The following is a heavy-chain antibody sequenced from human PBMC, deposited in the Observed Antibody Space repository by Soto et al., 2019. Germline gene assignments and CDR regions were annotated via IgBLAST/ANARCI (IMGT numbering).Heavy chain of an antibody. CDR1: GFTFSSYG. V-gene: IGHV3-30*02. D-gene: IGHD2-2*01. J-gene: IGHJ4*02. CDR3: AKGDTSDPLHF. Sequence: GGSLRLSCAASGFTFSSYGMHWVRQAPGKGLEWVAVIRYDGSSKFYADSVKGRFTISRDNSKNTLYLQMNSLRVEDTAVYYCAKGDTSDPLHFWGQGTLVTVSS. CDR2: IRYDGSSK.